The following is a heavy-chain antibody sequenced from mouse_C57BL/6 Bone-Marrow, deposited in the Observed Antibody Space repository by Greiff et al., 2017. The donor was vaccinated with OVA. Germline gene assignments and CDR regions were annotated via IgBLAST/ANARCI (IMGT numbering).Heavy chain of an antibody. J-gene: IGHJ4*01. Sequence: EVKLVESGGGLVKPGGSLKLSCAASGFTFSSYAMSWVRQTPEKRLEWVATISDGGSYTYYPDNVKGRFTMTRDNAKNSLYLHMSHLKSEDTAMYYCATYYGNSYDAMDYWGQGTSVTVSS. CDR2: ISDGGSYT. D-gene: IGHD1-1*01. CDR3: ATYYGNSYDAMDY. V-gene: IGHV5-4*03. CDR1: GFTFSSYA.